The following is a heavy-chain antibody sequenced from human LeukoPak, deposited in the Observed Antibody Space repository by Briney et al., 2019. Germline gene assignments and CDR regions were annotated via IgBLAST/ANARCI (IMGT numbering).Heavy chain of an antibody. CDR3: AREYTLYRSGWFLDY. Sequence: TSETLSLTCAVSGDSSSSSIYYWGWIRQPPGKGLEWIGSIDYSGTTYYNPSLKSRATISVDTSKNQFSLKLSSVTAADTAVYYCAREYTLYRSGWFLDYWGQGTVVTVSS. J-gene: IGHJ4*02. CDR2: IDYSGTT. D-gene: IGHD6-19*01. CDR1: GDSSSSSIYY. V-gene: IGHV4-39*07.